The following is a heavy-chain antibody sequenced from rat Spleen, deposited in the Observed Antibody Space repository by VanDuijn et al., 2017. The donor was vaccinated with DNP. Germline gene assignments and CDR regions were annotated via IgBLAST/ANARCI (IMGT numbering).Heavy chain of an antibody. Sequence: EVQLVESGGGLVQPGRSLKLSCAASGFTFSAYYMAWVRQAPAKGLEWVAYIGSPAYAPYYADSVKGRFTISRDNAKSTLYLQMNSLRSEDMATYYCAREGRYYDGFDYWGQGTLVTVSS. D-gene: IGHD1-6*01. CDR2: IGSPAYAP. CDR3: AREGRYYDGFDY. V-gene: IGHV5-22*01. J-gene: IGHJ3*01. CDR1: GFTFSAYY.